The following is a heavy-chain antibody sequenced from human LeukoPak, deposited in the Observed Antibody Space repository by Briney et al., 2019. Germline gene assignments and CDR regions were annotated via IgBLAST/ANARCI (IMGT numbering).Heavy chain of an antibody. D-gene: IGHD2-21*01. CDR1: GVDIIRSNYY. CDR3: ARHRRLGHCGESGCLNWFDP. CDR2: VYYSGST. J-gene: IGHJ5*02. Sequence: MASETLSLTCTVSGVDIIRSNYYWAWIRQPPGKGLEWIASVYYSGSTFYNVPLQSRVTMSVDTSKNQFSLRLSSVTATDTALYYCARHRRLGHCGESGCLNWFDPWGQGTLVTVSS. V-gene: IGHV4-39*01.